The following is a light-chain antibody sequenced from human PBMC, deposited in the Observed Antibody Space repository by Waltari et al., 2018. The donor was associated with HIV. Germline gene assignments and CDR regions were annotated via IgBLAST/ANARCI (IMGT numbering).Light chain of an antibody. V-gene: IGLV2-14*03. CDR1: SSAVFDFES. CDR3: CADISGSALV. J-gene: IGLJ3*02. Sequence: QSALTQPASGSGSPGRSIPIPCPAPSSAVFDFESVSWYQHHPGKAPRLLIYDVTKRPSGVSSRFSGSKSGSTASLTISGLQSEDEADFYCCADISGSALVFGGGTKVTVL. CDR2: DVT.